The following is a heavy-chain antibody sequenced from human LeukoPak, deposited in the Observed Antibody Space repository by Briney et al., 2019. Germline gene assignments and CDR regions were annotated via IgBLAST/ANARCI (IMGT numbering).Heavy chain of an antibody. V-gene: IGHV4-39*07. CDR1: SGSISTSNYY. D-gene: IGHD6-13*01. CDR2: IFYSGST. Sequence: SETLSLTCTVSSGSISTSNYYWGWVRQPPGKALEWIGNIFYSGSTYYSPSLKSRVTISLDTSRNQFSLKLNSVTAADTAVYYCARDQGSSWYQDAFDIWGQGTMVTVSP. CDR3: ARDQGSSWYQDAFDI. J-gene: IGHJ3*02.